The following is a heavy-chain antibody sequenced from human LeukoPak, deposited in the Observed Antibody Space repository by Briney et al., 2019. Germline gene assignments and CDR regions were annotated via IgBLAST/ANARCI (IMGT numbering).Heavy chain of an antibody. J-gene: IGHJ4*02. Sequence: GGSLRLSCAASGFTVSNNYMSWVRQAPGKGLEWVSVIYSGGSTYYADSVKGRFTISRDTSKNTLSLQMNSLRAEDTAVYYCASLSLGHYWGQGTLITVSS. CDR1: GFTVSNNY. CDR3: ASLSLGHY. V-gene: IGHV3-53*01. D-gene: IGHD6-6*01. CDR2: IYSGGST.